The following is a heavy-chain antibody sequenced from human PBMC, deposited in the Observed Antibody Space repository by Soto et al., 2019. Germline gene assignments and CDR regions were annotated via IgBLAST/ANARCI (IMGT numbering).Heavy chain of an antibody. CDR1: GGSISSYY. CDR3: ARDFFSGGVFDI. Sequence: ETLSLTCTVSGGSISSYYWSWIRQPPGKGLEWIGYMYYSGSTNYNPSLKSRVTISVDTSKNQFSLKLSSVTAADTAVYYCARDFFSGGVFDIWGQGTMVTVSS. V-gene: IGHV4-59*01. CDR2: MYYSGST. D-gene: IGHD2-8*01. J-gene: IGHJ3*02.